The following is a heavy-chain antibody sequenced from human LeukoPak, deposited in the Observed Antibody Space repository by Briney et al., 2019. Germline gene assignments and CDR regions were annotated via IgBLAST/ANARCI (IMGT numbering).Heavy chain of an antibody. Sequence: PGGSLRLSCAASGFTFSSYAMHWVRQAPGKGLEWVAVISYDGSNKYYADSVKGRFTISRDNSKNTLYLQMNSLRAEDTAVYYCARPFIVVVTAPSDYWGQGTLVTVSS. CDR3: ARPFIVVVTAPSDY. D-gene: IGHD2-21*02. J-gene: IGHJ4*02. CDR1: GFTFSSYA. CDR2: ISYDGSNK. V-gene: IGHV3-30-3*01.